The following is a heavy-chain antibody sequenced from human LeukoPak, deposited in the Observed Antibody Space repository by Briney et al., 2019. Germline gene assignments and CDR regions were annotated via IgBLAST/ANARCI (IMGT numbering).Heavy chain of an antibody. J-gene: IGHJ5*02. CDR2: IYYSGST. Sequence: ASETLSLTCTVSGGSISSYYWSWIRQPPGKGLEWIGYIYYSGSTNYNPSLKSRVTISVDTSKNQFSLKLSSVTAADTAVYYCAGNPRGLRWFDPWGQGTLVTVSS. V-gene: IGHV4-59*01. CDR3: AGNPRGLRWFDP. D-gene: IGHD1-14*01. CDR1: GGSISSYY.